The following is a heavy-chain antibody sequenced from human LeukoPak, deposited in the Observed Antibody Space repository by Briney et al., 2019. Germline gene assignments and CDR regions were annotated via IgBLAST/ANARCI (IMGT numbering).Heavy chain of an antibody. CDR1: GFTFSSYE. V-gene: IGHV3-48*03. J-gene: IGHJ4*02. CDR2: ILNSGTTT. CDR3: ARDPPDY. Sequence: PGGSLRLSCAASGFTFSSYEMNWVRQAPGKGLEWVSYILNSGTTTYYADSVKGRFTISRDNAKNSLYLQMNSLRAEDTGVYYCARDPPDYWDQGILVTVSS.